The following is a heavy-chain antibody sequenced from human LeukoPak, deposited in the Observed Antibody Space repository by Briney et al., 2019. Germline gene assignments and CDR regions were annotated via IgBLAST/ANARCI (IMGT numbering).Heavy chain of an antibody. CDR3: AKDWTTHSSGGGNYFDY. J-gene: IGHJ4*02. D-gene: IGHD6-19*01. CDR2: ISYDGSNK. Sequence: PGGSLRLSCAASGFTFSSYGMHWVRQAPGKGLEWVAVISYDGSNKYYADSVKGRFTISRDNSKNTLYLQMNSLRAEDTAVYYCAKDWTTHSSGGGNYFDYWGQGTLVTVSS. V-gene: IGHV3-30*18. CDR1: GFTFSSYG.